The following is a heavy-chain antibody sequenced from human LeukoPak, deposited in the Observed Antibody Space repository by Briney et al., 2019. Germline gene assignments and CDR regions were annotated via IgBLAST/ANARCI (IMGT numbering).Heavy chain of an antibody. D-gene: IGHD5-24*01. CDR2: IFHTGIT. Sequence: SETLSLTCTVSGDSTTDHYWTWIRQPPGKGLEYIGYIFHTGITDYNPSLKSRVTISLDTSKNQFSLKLTSVTAADTAVYYCARDIRAEDGYNYDSWGQGTLVTVSS. CDR1: GDSTTDHY. V-gene: IGHV4-59*11. J-gene: IGHJ4*02. CDR3: ARDIRAEDGYNYDS.